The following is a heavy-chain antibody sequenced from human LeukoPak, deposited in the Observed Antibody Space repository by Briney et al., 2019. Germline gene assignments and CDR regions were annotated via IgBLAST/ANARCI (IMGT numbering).Heavy chain of an antibody. V-gene: IGHV1-69*04. J-gene: IGHJ4*02. CDR3: ARDPAFRGAQMEY. D-gene: IGHD3-10*01. CDR1: GGTFSSYA. Sequence: SVKVSCKASGGTFSSYAISWVRQAPGQGLEWMGRIIPILGIANYAQNLQGRVTMTIDTSTSTAYMELRSLRSDDTAVYYCARDPAFRGAQMEYWGQGTLVTVSS. CDR2: IIPILGIA.